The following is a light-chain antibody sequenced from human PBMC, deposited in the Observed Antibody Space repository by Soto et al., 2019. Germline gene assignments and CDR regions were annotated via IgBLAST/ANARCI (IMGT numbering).Light chain of an antibody. Sequence: DIVMTQSPDSLAVSLGERATINCKSSQSVLYSSNNKNYLAWYQQKPGQPPELLIYWASTRESGVPDRFSGSGSETAFTLTISSLQAEDVAVYYCQQYYSTPWTFGQGTKVEIK. V-gene: IGKV4-1*01. J-gene: IGKJ1*01. CDR3: QQYYSTPWT. CDR2: WAS. CDR1: QSVLYSSNNKNY.